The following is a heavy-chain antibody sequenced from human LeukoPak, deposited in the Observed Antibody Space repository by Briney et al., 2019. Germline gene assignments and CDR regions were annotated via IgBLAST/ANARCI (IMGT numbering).Heavy chain of an antibody. J-gene: IGHJ6*03. CDR1: RGSINNQY. CDR3: ARGARDIVVVPAAINYYYYMDV. Sequence: SETLSLTCTVSRGSINNQYWSWIRQPAGKGLEWIGRIYTSGSTNYNPSLKSRVTISVDTSKNQFSLKLSSVTAADTAVYYCARGARDIVVVPAAINYYYYMDVWGKGTTVTVSS. CDR2: IYTSGST. V-gene: IGHV4-4*07. D-gene: IGHD2-2*02.